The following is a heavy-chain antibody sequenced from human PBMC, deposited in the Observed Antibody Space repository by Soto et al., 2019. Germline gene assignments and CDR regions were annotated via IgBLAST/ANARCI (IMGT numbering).Heavy chain of an antibody. CDR2: IWYDGSNK. V-gene: IGHV3-33*01. CDR3: ARTYYGSGSLDY. CDR1: GFTFSSYG. D-gene: IGHD3-10*01. J-gene: IGHJ4*02. Sequence: QVQLVESGGGVVQPGRSLRLSCAASGFTFSSYGMHWVRQAPGKGLEWVAVIWYDGSNKYYADSEKGRFTISRDNSKNTLYLQMNSLRAEDTAVYYCARTYYGSGSLDYWGQGTLVTVSS.